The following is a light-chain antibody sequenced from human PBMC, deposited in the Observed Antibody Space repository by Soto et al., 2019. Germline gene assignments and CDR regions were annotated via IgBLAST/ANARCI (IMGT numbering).Light chain of an antibody. CDR2: DAS. CDR3: QQYDNLTRT. Sequence: DIQITQSPSTLSASVGDSVTITCRASHSISGTLAWYQQKPGKAPKLLIYDASNLETGVPSRFSGSGAGTDFTCTISSLQPEDIATDYCQQYDNLTRTFGGGTKVDIK. V-gene: IGKV1-33*01. J-gene: IGKJ4*01. CDR1: HSISGT.